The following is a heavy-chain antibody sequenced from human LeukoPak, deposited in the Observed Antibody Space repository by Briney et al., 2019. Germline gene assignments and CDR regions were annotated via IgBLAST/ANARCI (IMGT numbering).Heavy chain of an antibody. CDR2: ISGSGGST. D-gene: IGHD3/OR15-3a*01. Sequence: GGSLRLSCAASGFSFSSYAMSWVRQAPGKGLEWVSAISGSGGSTYYADSVKGRFTISRDNSKNTLYLQMNSLRAEDTGVYYCAKSVWTDPYYFDYWGQGTLVTVSS. V-gene: IGHV3-23*01. CDR1: GFSFSSYA. J-gene: IGHJ4*02. CDR3: AKSVWTDPYYFDY.